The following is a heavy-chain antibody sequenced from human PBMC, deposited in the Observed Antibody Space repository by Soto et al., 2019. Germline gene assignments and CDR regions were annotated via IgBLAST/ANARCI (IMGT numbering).Heavy chain of an antibody. D-gene: IGHD3-22*01. J-gene: IGHJ4*02. CDR1: GFTFIDHY. CDR2: TRNKANSYTT. V-gene: IGHV3-72*01. Sequence: GGSRRLSCAASGFTFIDHYMDWVRQAPGKGLEWVGRTRNKANSYTTEYSAYVKGRFTISRDDSKNSLYLQMNSLKTEDTAVYYCASPYDNSGLYAHCFDXWGQVTQVTVSX. CDR3: ASPYDNSGLYAHCFDX.